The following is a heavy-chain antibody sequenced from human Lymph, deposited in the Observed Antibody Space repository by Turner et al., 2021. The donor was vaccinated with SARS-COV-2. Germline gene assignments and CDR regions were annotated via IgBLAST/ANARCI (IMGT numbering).Heavy chain of an antibody. V-gene: IGHV4-31*03. CDR1: GGSTSSGRYY. CDR2: IYYSGST. Sequence: QVQLQESGPVLVKPSQTLSLPCTVSGGSTSSGRYYWSWIRRHPGKGLEWIGYIYYSGSTYYNPSIKSRVTKSEDTSKNQFSLKLSSVTAADTAVYYCARWTGWPAYWGQGTLVTVSS. D-gene: IGHD5-12*01. J-gene: IGHJ4*02. CDR3: ARWTGWPAY.